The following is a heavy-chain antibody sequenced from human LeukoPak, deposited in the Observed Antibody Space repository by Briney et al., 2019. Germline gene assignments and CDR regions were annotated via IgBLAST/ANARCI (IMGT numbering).Heavy chain of an antibody. J-gene: IGHJ4*02. Sequence: ASVTVSCTASGYSFTSYGISWVRQAPGQGLEWMGWISAYNGNTNCAQKLQGRVTMTTDTSTSTAYMELRSLRSDDTAVYYCARDVTMIVVAGGYWGQGTLVTVSS. CDR2: ISAYNGNT. V-gene: IGHV1-18*01. D-gene: IGHD3-22*01. CDR3: ARDVTMIVVAGGY. CDR1: GYSFTSYG.